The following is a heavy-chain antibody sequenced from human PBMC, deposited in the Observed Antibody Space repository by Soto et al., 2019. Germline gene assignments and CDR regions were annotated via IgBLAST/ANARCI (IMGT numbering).Heavy chain of an antibody. V-gene: IGHV3-33*05. CDR3: ARWGTTGGLDV. CDR2: TSYDGSNK. D-gene: IGHD3-16*01. Sequence: QVQLVESGGGVVQPGTSLRLSCVGSGFTFRSYVIHWVRQAPGKGLEWVALTSYDGSNKDYGDSVKGRFTISRDKSRNTVDLQRDSLRREDTAVYYCARWGTTGGLDVWGQGTLVSVSS. CDR1: GFTFRSYV. J-gene: IGHJ4*02.